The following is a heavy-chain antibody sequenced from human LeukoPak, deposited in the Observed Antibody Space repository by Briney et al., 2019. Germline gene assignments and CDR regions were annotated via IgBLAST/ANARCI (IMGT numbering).Heavy chain of an antibody. V-gene: IGHV1-2*02. Sequence: ASVKVSCKASGYTFTGYYMHWVRQAPGQGLEWMGWINPNSGGTNYAQKFQGRVTMTRDTSISTAYMELGRLRSDDTAVYYCARALRGLSGYFDYWGQGTLVTVSS. CDR1: GYTFTGYY. D-gene: IGHD3-16*02. J-gene: IGHJ4*02. CDR3: ARALRGLSGYFDY. CDR2: INPNSGGT.